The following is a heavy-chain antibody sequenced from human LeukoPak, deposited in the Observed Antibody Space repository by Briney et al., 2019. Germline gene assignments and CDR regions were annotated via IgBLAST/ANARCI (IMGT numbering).Heavy chain of an antibody. V-gene: IGHV3-7*01. CDR3: ARGYSSG. J-gene: IGHJ4*02. CDR2: MNQDGSEK. CDR1: GFTFSSYW. D-gene: IGHD6-19*01. Sequence: GGSLRLSCAASGFTFSSYWMSWVRQAPGKGLEWVASMNQDGSEKHYVDSVKGRFAISRDNAKNSLYLQMNSLRAEDTAVYYCARGYSSGWGQGTLVTVSS.